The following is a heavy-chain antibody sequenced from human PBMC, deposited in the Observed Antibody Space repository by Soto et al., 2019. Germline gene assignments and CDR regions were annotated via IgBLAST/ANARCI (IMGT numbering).Heavy chain of an antibody. D-gene: IGHD3-22*01. CDR1: GFTFSDYY. Sequence: PGGSLRLSCAASGFTFSDYYMSWIRQAPGKGLEWVSYISSSGSTIYYADSVKGRFTISRDNAKNSLYLQMNSLRAEDTAVYYCARGMRGCYYDSSGYYCKFLWGQGTLVTVSS. J-gene: IGHJ4*02. CDR3: ARGMRGCYYDSSGYYCKFL. V-gene: IGHV3-11*01. CDR2: ISSSGSTI.